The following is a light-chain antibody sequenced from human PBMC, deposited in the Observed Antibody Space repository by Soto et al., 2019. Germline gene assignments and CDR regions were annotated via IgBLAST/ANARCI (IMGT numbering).Light chain of an antibody. V-gene: IGKV1-39*01. CDR1: QSISTY. CDR3: QQTYRTPPT. CDR2: AAS. Sequence: DIPMTQSPSSLSASVGDRVTITCRASQSISTYLNWYQQKAGLAPKLLIYAASSLQSGVPSRFSGSGSGTDFTLTISSLQPEDFATYSCQQTYRTPPTFGQGTKVDLK. J-gene: IGKJ1*01.